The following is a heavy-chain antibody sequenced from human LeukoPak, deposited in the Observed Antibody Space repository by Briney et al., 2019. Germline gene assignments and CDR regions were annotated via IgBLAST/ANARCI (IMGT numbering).Heavy chain of an antibody. CDR3: ARVGSSGYDYGDY. V-gene: IGHV1-18*01. D-gene: IGHD4-17*01. CDR2: ISAYNGNT. Sequence: GASVKVSCKASGYTFTSYGINWVRQAPGQGLEWMGWISAYNGNTNYAQKLQGRVTMTTDTSTNTVYMDLRSLRSDDTAVYCCARVGSSGYDYGDYWGQGTLVTVSS. CDR1: GYTFTSYG. J-gene: IGHJ4*02.